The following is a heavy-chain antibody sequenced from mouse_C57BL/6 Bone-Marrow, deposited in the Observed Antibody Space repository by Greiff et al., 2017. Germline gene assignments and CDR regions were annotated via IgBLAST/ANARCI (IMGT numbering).Heavy chain of an antibody. Sequence: VQLQQSGPELVKPGASVKISCKASGYSFTDYNMNWVKQSNGKSLEWIGVINPNYGTTSYNQQFKGKATLTVDQSSSTAYMQLNSLTSEDSAVYYCARSLYYGSRNYAMDYWGQGTSVTVSS. J-gene: IGHJ4*01. CDR3: ARSLYYGSRNYAMDY. CDR2: INPNYGTT. D-gene: IGHD1-1*01. CDR1: GYSFTDYN. V-gene: IGHV1-39*01.